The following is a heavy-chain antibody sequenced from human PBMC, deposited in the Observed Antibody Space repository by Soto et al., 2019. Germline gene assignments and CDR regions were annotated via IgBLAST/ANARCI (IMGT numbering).Heavy chain of an antibody. CDR1: GYTFTSYG. CDR2: ISAYNGNT. V-gene: IGHV1-18*01. Sequence: QVQLVQSGAEVKKPGASVKVSCKASGYTFTSYGISWVRQAPGQGLEWMGWISAYNGNTNYAQKLQGRGTMTTGTSTSTAYMELRSLRSDDTAVYYCARDRRRITIFGVVLNWFDPWGQGTLVTVSS. D-gene: IGHD3-3*01. J-gene: IGHJ5*02. CDR3: ARDRRRITIFGVVLNWFDP.